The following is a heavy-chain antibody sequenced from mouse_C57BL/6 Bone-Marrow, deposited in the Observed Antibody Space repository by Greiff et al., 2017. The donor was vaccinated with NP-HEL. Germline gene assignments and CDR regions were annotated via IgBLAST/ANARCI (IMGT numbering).Heavy chain of an antibody. Sequence: VQLQQSGPELVKPGASVKISCKASGYSFTGYYMNWVKQSPEKSLEWIGEINPSTGGTTYNQKFKAKSTLTVEQSSSTAYLQLKSLTSENSAVYYCARDNPPFAYWGQGTLVTVSA. CDR1: GYSFTGYY. V-gene: IGHV1-42*01. CDR2: INPSTGGT. D-gene: IGHD1-3*01. CDR3: ARDNPPFAY. J-gene: IGHJ3*01.